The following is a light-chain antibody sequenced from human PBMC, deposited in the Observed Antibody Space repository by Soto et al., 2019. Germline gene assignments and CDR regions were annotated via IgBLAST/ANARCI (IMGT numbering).Light chain of an antibody. J-gene: IGKJ5*01. Sequence: EIVWTQTPATLSLSPGERATLAWGASQSINSNYLAWYQQKPGLAPRLVIYDTSRRAPGIPDRLTGSGSGTDFTLTISRLEPEDSAIYYCQQYGSSPTFAQWTLLEI. CDR3: QQYGSSPT. CDR1: QSINSNY. CDR2: DTS. V-gene: IGKV3D-20*01.